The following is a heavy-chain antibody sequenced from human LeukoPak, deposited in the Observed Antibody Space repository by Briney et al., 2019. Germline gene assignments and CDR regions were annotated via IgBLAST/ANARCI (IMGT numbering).Heavy chain of an antibody. J-gene: IGHJ4*02. CDR3: ARALRYFEPSPFGY. Sequence: GVYLRLSCAASGFTFTDHYMDWVRQAPGKGLEWVAVIWYDGSNKYYADSVKGRFTISRDNSKNTLYLQMNSLRAEDTAVYYCARALRYFEPSPFGYWGQGTLVTVSS. CDR1: GFTFTDHY. V-gene: IGHV3-33*08. CDR2: IWYDGSNK. D-gene: IGHD3-9*01.